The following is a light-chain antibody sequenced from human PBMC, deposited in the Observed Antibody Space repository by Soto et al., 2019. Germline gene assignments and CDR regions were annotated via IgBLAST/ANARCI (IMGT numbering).Light chain of an antibody. CDR1: QRVSNH. V-gene: IGKV3-15*01. CDR3: DQHNNGAST. CDR2: DAS. J-gene: IGKJ3*01. Sequence: PDSNTVSLGDTGTMTTRASQRVSNHFAWYQQKPGQPPRLLIYDASTRAAGVPVRFSGSGSFSDNTLTTYSLRSQDLHSCYSDQHNNGASTFGHGTKVDI.